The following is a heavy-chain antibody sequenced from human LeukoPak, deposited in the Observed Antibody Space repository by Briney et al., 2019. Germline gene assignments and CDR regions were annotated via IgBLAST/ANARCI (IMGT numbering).Heavy chain of an antibody. Sequence: GGSLRLSCAASGFTFDDYAMHWVRQAPGKGLEWVSGISWNSGSIGYADSVKGRFTISRDNAKNSLYLQMNSLRTEDTALYYCAKDLITAAAGGFFDYWGQGTLVTVSS. V-gene: IGHV3-9*01. CDR2: ISWNSGSI. D-gene: IGHD6-13*01. J-gene: IGHJ4*02. CDR3: AKDLITAAAGGFFDY. CDR1: GFTFDDYA.